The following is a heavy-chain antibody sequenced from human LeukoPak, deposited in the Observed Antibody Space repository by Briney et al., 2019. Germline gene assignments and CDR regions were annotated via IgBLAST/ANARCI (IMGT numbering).Heavy chain of an antibody. CDR1: GYTFTSYG. CDR2: SSAYNGNT. D-gene: IGHD3-22*01. Sequence: ASVKVSCKASGYTFTSYGISWVRQAPGQGLEWMGWSSAYNGNTNYPQKLQGRVTMTTDTSTSTAYMELRSLRSDDTAVFYCARAPGDYYYDSSGYYYVYWGQGTLVTVCS. J-gene: IGHJ4*02. CDR3: ARAPGDYYYDSSGYYYVY. V-gene: IGHV1-18*01.